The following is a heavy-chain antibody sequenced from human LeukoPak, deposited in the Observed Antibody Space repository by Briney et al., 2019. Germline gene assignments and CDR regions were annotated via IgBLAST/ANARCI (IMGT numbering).Heavy chain of an antibody. V-gene: IGHV3-23*01. Sequence: GGSLRLSCAASGFTFSSYGMSWVRQAPGKGLEWVSAISGSGGSTYYADSVKGRFTISRDNAKNSLYLQMNSLRAEDTALYYCARAQFPSGYDSSGTYYYYYYYMDVWGKGTTVTVSS. CDR2: ISGSGGST. CDR3: ARAQFPSGYDSSGTYYYYYYYMDV. CDR1: GFTFSSYG. D-gene: IGHD3-22*01. J-gene: IGHJ6*03.